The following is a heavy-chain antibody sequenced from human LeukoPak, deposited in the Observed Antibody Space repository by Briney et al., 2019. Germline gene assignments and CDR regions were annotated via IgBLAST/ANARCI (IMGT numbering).Heavy chain of an antibody. D-gene: IGHD1-26*01. V-gene: IGHV3-11*01. CDR3: TASGSYYVDAFDI. CDR1: GFTFSDYY. Sequence: GGSLRLSCAASGFTFSDYYMSWIRQAPGKGLEWVSYISSSGSTIYYADSVKGRFTISRDNAKNSLYLQMNSLRAEDTAVYYRTASGSYYVDAFDIWGQGTMVTVSS. CDR2: ISSSGSTI. J-gene: IGHJ3*02.